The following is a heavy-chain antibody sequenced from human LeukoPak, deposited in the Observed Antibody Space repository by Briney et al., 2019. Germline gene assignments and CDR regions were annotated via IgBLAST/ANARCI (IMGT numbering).Heavy chain of an antibody. V-gene: IGHV4-34*01. CDR3: ASSVDTAMVTGPY. Sequence: SETLSLTCAVYGGSFSGYYWSWIRQPPGKGLEWIGEINHSGSTNYNPSLKSRVTISVDTSKNQFSLKLSSVTAADTAVYYCASSVDTAMVTGPYWGQGTLVTVSS. J-gene: IGHJ4*02. CDR1: GGSFSGYY. CDR2: INHSGST. D-gene: IGHD5-18*01.